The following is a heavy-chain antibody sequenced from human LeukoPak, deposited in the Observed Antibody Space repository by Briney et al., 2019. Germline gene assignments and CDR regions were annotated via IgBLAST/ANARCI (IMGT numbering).Heavy chain of an antibody. CDR3: LRGDSSPYVYFDY. J-gene: IGHJ4*02. Sequence: ASVKVSSKASGYLFTGYYVHWVRRAPGQGLAWVGWINPNSGGTNYIQKFLGRGTMTRDPSISTAYIDLSSQQSDDPALDYFLRGDSSPYVYFDYWGQGTLVTVSS. CDR2: INPNSGGT. V-gene: IGHV1-2*02. D-gene: IGHD3-22*01. CDR1: GYLFTGYY.